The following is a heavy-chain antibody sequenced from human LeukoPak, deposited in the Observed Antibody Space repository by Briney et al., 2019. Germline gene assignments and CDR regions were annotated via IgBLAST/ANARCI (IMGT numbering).Heavy chain of an antibody. V-gene: IGHV1-2*02. CDR3: ARDLTFTSGRGVY. Sequence: ASVKVSRKASGYTFTGYYMNWVRQAPGQGLEWMGWINPNSGDTNYAQEFQGRVTMTRDTSINTAYMELSGLRSDDTAVYYCARDLTFTSGRGVYWGQGTLATVSS. CDR2: INPNSGDT. J-gene: IGHJ4*02. D-gene: IGHD6-25*01. CDR1: GYTFTGYY.